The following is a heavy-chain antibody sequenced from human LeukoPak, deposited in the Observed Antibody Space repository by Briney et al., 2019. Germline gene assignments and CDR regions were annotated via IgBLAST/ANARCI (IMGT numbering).Heavy chain of an antibody. J-gene: IGHJ4*02. V-gene: IGHV3-21*06. CDR2: ISGSSRYI. CDR1: KFTFSNYT. CDR3: ARVNSALVVSLEGSWAGSLGFDH. D-gene: IGHD3-3*01. Sequence: PGGSLRLSCAASKFTFSNYTLTWVRQSPGKGLDWVSSISGSSRYIHYSDSVKGRFTISRDNAKNSLYLQMDSLTADDTAVYYCARVNSALVVSLEGSWAGSLGFDHWGQGTLVTVSS.